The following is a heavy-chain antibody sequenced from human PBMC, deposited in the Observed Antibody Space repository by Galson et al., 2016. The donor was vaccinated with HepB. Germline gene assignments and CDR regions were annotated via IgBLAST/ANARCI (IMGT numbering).Heavy chain of an antibody. CDR3: ATDIGESSHPH. CDR2: ISSHNGHT. Sequence: SVKVSCKASGYTFPSYTASWVRQAPGQGLEWMGWISSHNGHTNHAQKFQGRVTMTTDTSTSTVYMELRGLRSDDTAVYYCATDIGESSHPHWGQGTLVTVSS. J-gene: IGHJ4*02. D-gene: IGHD3-10*01. V-gene: IGHV1-18*01. CDR1: GYTFPSYT.